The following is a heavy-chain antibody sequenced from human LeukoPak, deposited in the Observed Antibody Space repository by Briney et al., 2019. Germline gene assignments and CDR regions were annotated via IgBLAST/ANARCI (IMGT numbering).Heavy chain of an antibody. CDR3: ARDFLGYSYGYSTKFDP. D-gene: IGHD5-18*01. J-gene: IGHJ5*02. CDR1: GYSFISYY. CDR2: INPRTGST. V-gene: IGHV1-46*01. Sequence: ASVKVSCKASGYSFISYYVHWVRQAPGQGLEWVGIINPRTGSTTYAQKVQGRVTVTRDTSTSTVYMELSSLRSEDTALYYCARDFLGYSYGYSTKFDPWGQGTPVTVSS.